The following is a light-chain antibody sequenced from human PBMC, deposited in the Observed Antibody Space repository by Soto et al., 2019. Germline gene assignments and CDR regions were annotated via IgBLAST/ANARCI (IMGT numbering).Light chain of an antibody. CDR3: QQYNNWPRT. Sequence: EIVMTQSPATLSVSPGERATLSCRASQSVSNILAWYQQKPVQAPRLLIYGASTRATGIPARFSGSGSGTEFTLTISSLQSEDFAVYYCQQYNNWPRTFGQGTKVEIK. J-gene: IGKJ1*01. CDR2: GAS. CDR1: QSVSNI. V-gene: IGKV3-15*01.